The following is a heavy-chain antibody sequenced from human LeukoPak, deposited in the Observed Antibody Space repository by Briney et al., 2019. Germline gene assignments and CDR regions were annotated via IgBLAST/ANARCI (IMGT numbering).Heavy chain of an antibody. V-gene: IGHV1-69*04. CDR3: ARAPYYDSSGYFSGAFDY. CDR1: GGTFSSYA. J-gene: IGHJ4*02. D-gene: IGHD3-22*01. Sequence: ASVKVSCKASGGTFSSYAISWVRQAPGQGLEWMGRIIPILGIANYAQKFQGRVTITADKSTSTAYMELSSLRSEDTAVYYCARAPYYDSSGYFSGAFDYWGQGTLVTVSS. CDR2: IIPILGIA.